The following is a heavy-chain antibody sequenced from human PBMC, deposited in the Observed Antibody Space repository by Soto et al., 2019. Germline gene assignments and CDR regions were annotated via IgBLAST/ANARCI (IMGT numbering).Heavy chain of an antibody. J-gene: IGHJ4*02. V-gene: IGHV1-2*02. D-gene: IGHD3-10*01. CDR1: GYPFTTYY. CDR2: IDPRSGGT. CDR3: ATDDYGIFPY. Sequence: HVQLVQSGTEGKKPGASVRVSCMVSGYPFTTYYIHWVRQAPGQGLEWMGWIDPRSGGTVYEQKFQGRVTMTRDTSISTVYIDLSGLTSDDTALYYCATDDYGIFPYWGQGSLVTVSS.